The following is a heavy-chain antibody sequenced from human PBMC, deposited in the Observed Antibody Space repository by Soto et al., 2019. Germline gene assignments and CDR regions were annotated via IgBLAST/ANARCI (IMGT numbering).Heavy chain of an antibody. V-gene: IGHV1-18*04. J-gene: IGHJ4*02. CDR1: GYTFTSYG. CDR2: ISAYNGNT. Sequence: QVQLVQSGAEVKKPGASVKVSCKASGYTFTSYGISWVRQAPGQGLEWMGWISAYNGNTNYAQKPQGRVTMTTDTSTSTAYRELRGLISDDTAVYYCARVWFGETYTGDYWGQGTLVTVSS. CDR3: ARVWFGETYTGDY. D-gene: IGHD3-10*01.